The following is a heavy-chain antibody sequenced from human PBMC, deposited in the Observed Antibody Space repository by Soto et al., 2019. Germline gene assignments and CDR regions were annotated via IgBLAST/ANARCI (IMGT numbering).Heavy chain of an antibody. Sequence: QLQLQESGPGLVKPSETLSLTCTVSGGSISSSSYYWGWIRQPPGKGLEWIGSIYYSGSTYYNPSLKSRGTRSVDTSKNQFSLKLSSVTAADTAVYYCARHGEGRFLEWLFIDYWGQGTLVTVSS. CDR3: ARHGEGRFLEWLFIDY. D-gene: IGHD3-3*01. CDR2: IYYSGST. V-gene: IGHV4-39*01. CDR1: GGSISSSSYY. J-gene: IGHJ4*02.